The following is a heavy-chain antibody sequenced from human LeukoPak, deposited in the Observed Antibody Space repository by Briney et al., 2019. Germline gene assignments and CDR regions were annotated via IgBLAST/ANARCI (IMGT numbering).Heavy chain of an antibody. CDR3: VRDTGSGWDFDY. V-gene: IGHV3-43*02. Sequence: PGGSLRLSCAASGFTFNAYAIHWVRQAPGKGLEWVSLVKGDGVTTDYANSVKGRFTVSRDNSKNSLYLQMSNLRTEDTALYYCVRDTGSGWDFDYWGKGPLVTVSS. CDR1: GFTFNAYA. J-gene: IGHJ4*02. CDR2: VKGDGVTT. D-gene: IGHD6-19*01.